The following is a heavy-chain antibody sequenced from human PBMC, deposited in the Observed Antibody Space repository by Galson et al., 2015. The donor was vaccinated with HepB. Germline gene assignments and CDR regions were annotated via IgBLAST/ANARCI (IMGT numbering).Heavy chain of an antibody. CDR2: ISSSSSYI. V-gene: IGHV3-21*01. Sequence: SLRLSCAASGFTFSSYSMNWVRQAPGKGLEWVSSISSSSSYIYYADSVKGRFTISRDNAKNSLYLQMNSLRAEDTAVYYCAREAFGKCGGDCYSAAGDAFDIWGQGTMVTVSS. CDR3: AREAFGKCGGDCYSAAGDAFDI. J-gene: IGHJ3*02. CDR1: GFTFSSYS. D-gene: IGHD2-21*02.